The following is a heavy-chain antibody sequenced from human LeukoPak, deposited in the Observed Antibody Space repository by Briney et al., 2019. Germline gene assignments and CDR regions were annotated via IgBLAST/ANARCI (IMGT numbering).Heavy chain of an antibody. CDR1: GYSFTTYW. V-gene: IGHV5-51*01. J-gene: IGHJ5*02. D-gene: IGHD3-22*01. Sequence: GESLKISCKGSGYSFTTYWIGWVRQMPGKGLEWMGINYPGDFDTTYSPSFRGQVTISVDKSISTAYLQWSSLKASDTAMYYCARQRDDAYDSSGYFGAWGQGTLVTVSS. CDR2: NYPGDFDT. CDR3: ARQRDDAYDSSGYFGA.